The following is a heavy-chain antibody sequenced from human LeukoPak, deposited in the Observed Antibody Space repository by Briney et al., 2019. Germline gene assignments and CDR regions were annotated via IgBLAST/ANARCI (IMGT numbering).Heavy chain of an antibody. Sequence: SETLSLTCAVYGGSFSGYYWSWICQPPGKGLEWIGEINHSGSTNYNPSLKSRVTISVDTSKNQFSLKLSSVTAADTAVYYCARGPGYCSSTSCYDFFLGWFDPWGQGTLVTVSS. CDR1: GGSFSGYY. CDR2: INHSGST. D-gene: IGHD2-2*01. CDR3: ARGPGYCSSTSCYDFFLGWFDP. J-gene: IGHJ5*02. V-gene: IGHV4-34*01.